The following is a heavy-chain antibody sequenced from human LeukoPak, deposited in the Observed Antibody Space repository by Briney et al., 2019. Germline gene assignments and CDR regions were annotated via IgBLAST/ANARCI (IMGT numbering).Heavy chain of an antibody. D-gene: IGHD3-22*01. CDR2: ITGSGETK. J-gene: IGHJ4*02. V-gene: IGHV3-23*01. CDR1: GFTFSDFA. CDR3: AKESLVVIESYFDN. Sequence: GGSLRLSCVVSGFTFSDFAISWVRRAPGRGLEWVSAITGSGETKYYADSVKGRFTMSRVNSKNTLYLQMNSLRDEDTAEYFCAKESLVVIESYFDNWGQGTLVTVSS.